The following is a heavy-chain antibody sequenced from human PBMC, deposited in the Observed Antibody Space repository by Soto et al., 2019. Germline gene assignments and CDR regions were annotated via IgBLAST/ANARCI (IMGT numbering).Heavy chain of an antibody. CDR2: IDPSDSYT. Sequence: PGESLKISCKGSGYSFTGYWISWVRQMPGKGLEWMGRIDPSDSYTNHSPSFQGHVTISADKSISTAYLQWSSLKAADTAMYYCARLDSAAEGDLDYWGQGTLVTVSS. CDR3: ARLDSAAEGDLDY. CDR1: GYSFTGYW. J-gene: IGHJ4*02. D-gene: IGHD2-21*02. V-gene: IGHV5-10-1*01.